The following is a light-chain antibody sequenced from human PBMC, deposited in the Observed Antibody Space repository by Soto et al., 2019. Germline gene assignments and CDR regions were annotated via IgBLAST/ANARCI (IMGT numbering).Light chain of an antibody. CDR1: SSDIGGYDH. J-gene: IGLJ1*01. Sequence: QSALTQPPSASGSPGQSVTISCTGTSSDIGGYDHVSWYQQHPGKAPKVVICEVTKRPSGVPDRFSGFKAGNTASLTVFGLQAEDEADYYCAAWDDSLNGRVFGTGTKLTVL. V-gene: IGLV2-8*01. CDR3: AAWDDSLNGRV. CDR2: EVT.